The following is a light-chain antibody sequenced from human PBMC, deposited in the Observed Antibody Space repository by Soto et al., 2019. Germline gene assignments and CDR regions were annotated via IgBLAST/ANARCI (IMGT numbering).Light chain of an antibody. CDR3: QQRSNWPGT. V-gene: IGKV3-11*01. CDR2: DAS. J-gene: IGKJ1*01. CDR1: QSVSSY. Sequence: EIVLRQCPATLSLSPGDRATLSCRASQSVSSYLAWYQQKPGQAPRLLIYDASNRATGIPARFSGSGSGTDFTLTISSLEPEDFAVYYCQQRSNWPGTFGQGTKVDIK.